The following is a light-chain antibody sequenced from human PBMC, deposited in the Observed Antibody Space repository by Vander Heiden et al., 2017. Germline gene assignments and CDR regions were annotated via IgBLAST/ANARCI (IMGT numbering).Light chain of an antibody. CDR3: EAWDDSRNGWV. CDR1: SSNVGSNT. Sequence: QSVLTQPPSASVPPGQRVTISCSGRSSNVGSNTVNWYQQLPGTAPNLLIYSNNQRPSGVPDGFSGSKSGTSATLATSGLQSEEEADYYCEAWDDSRNGWVFGGGTKLTVL. CDR2: SNN. J-gene: IGLJ3*02. V-gene: IGLV1-44*01.